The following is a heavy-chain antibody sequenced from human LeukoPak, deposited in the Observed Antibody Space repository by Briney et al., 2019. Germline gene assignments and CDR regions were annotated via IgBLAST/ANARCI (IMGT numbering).Heavy chain of an antibody. CDR1: GFTFSSYG. CDR2: IRYDGSNK. J-gene: IGHJ4*02. D-gene: IGHD4-17*01. V-gene: IGHV3-30*02. Sequence: PGGSLRLSCAASGFTFSSYGMHWVRQAPGKGLEWVAFIRYDGSNKYYADSVKGRFTISRDNSKNTLHLQMNSLRAEDTAVYYCAKDTTVTILSEFDYWGQGTLVTVSS. CDR3: AKDTTVTILSEFDY.